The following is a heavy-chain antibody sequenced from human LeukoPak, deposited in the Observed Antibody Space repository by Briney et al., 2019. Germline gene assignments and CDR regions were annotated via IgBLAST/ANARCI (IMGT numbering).Heavy chain of an antibody. V-gene: IGHV1-2*02. CDR2: INPNSGGT. J-gene: IGHJ4*02. CDR3: ARGRGREYDFWSGGYYFDY. CDR1: GYTFTVYY. D-gene: IGHD3-3*01. Sequence: ASVKLSCTPSGYTFTVYYMHWVRQAPGQGLEWMGWINPNSGGTNYAQKFQGRVTMTRDTSISTAYMELSRLRSDDTAVYYCARGRGREYDFWSGGYYFDYWGQGTLVTVSS.